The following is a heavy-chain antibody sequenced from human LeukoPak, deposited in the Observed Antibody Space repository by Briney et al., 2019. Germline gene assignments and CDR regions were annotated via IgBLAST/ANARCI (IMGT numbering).Heavy chain of an antibody. CDR3: ARRGDGYNFDY. CDR1: GGSISSYY. CDR2: IYYSGTT. Sequence: PSETLSLTCTVSGGSISSYYWSWIQQPPGKGLEWVGYIYYSGTTYYNPSLKSRVTISVDTSKNQFSLKLSSVTAADTAVYYCARRGDGYNFDYWGQGTLVTVSS. J-gene: IGHJ4*02. V-gene: IGHV4-59*01. D-gene: IGHD5-24*01.